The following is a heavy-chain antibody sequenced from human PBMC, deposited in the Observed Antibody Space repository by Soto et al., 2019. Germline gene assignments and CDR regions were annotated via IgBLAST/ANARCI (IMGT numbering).Heavy chain of an antibody. D-gene: IGHD3-22*01. J-gene: IGHJ4*02. CDR2: IIPILGIA. CDR3: ASRYDSSDY. Sequence: QVQLVQSGAEVKKPGSSVKVSCKASGGTFSSYTISWVRQAPGQGLEWMGRIIPILGIANYAQKFQGRVTXXADKATRTAYMELSSLRSEDTAVYYCASRYDSSDYWGQGTLVTVSS. CDR1: GGTFSSYT. V-gene: IGHV1-69*02.